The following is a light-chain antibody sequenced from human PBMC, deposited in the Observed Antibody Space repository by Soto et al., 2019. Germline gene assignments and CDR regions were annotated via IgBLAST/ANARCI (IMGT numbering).Light chain of an antibody. V-gene: IGKV1-9*01. CDR3: QHLNAYPPT. CDR2: GAS. CDR1: QGISNY. Sequence: DIKLTQSPSFLSASVGDRVTITCRASQGISNYLAWYQQRPGKAPNLLIYGASTVQSGVPSRFSGSGSGTAFTLRISSLQPEDLASYYCQHLNAYPPTFGGGTKVEIK. J-gene: IGKJ4*01.